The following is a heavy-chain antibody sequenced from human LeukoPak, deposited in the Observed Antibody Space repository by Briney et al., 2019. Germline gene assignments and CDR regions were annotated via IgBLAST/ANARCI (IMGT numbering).Heavy chain of an antibody. CDR3: ARQATHYYYMDV. CDR1: GYSFSNYW. Sequence: GESLKISCKGFGYSFSNYWIAWVRQMPGKGLEWMGIVYPGDSDTRYSPSFQGQVTISVDKSISVAYLQWSSLKASDTAVYYCARQATHYYYMDVWGKGTTVTVSS. J-gene: IGHJ6*03. CDR2: VYPGDSDT. V-gene: IGHV5-51*01.